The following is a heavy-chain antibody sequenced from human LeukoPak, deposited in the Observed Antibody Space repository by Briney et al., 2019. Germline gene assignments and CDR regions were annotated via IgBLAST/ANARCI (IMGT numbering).Heavy chain of an antibody. Sequence: GGSLRLSCAASGFTFSSYSMNWVRQAPGKGLEWVSYISSSSSSTIYYADSVKGRFTISRDNAKNSLYLQMNSLRAEDTAVYYCARSLTWIQLWLVHYWGQGTLVTVSS. CDR1: GFTFSSYS. CDR2: ISSSSSSTI. V-gene: IGHV3-48*01. CDR3: ARSLTWIQLWLVHY. D-gene: IGHD5-18*01. J-gene: IGHJ4*02.